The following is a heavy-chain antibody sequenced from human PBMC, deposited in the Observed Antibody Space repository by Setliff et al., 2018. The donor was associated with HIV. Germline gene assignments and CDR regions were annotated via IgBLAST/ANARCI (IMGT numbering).Heavy chain of an antibody. Sequence: ASVKVSCKASGYTFHIYAITWVRQAPGQGLEWMGWINTKTAYPMYARDFTGHFVFSLDTSLTTAFLQINSLKAGDTAMYYCAKVGDNADGLDYWGQGTMVTVS. CDR1: GYTFHIYA. CDR3: AKVGDNADGLDY. CDR2: INTKTAYP. D-gene: IGHD3-16*01. J-gene: IGHJ4*02. V-gene: IGHV7-4-1*02.